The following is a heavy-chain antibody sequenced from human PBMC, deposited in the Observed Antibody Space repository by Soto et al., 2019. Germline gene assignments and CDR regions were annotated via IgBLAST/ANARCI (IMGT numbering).Heavy chain of an antibody. CDR3: AKDRGSPYFDY. V-gene: IGHV3-30*18. CDR2: ISYDGSNK. CDR1: GITFSSYG. J-gene: IGHJ4*02. D-gene: IGHD3-10*01. Sequence: PGGSLRLSCAASGITFSSYGKRWVRQAPGKGLEWVAVISYDGSNKYYADTVKRRFTISRDNSKNTLYLQMNSLRAEDTAVYYCAKDRGSPYFDYWGQGTLVTVPS.